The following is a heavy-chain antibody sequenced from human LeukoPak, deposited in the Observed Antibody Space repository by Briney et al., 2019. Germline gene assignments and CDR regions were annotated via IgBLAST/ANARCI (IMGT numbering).Heavy chain of an antibody. Sequence: SETLSLTCTVSGAPISTSDHYWGWIRQPPGKGLEWVGSIFYTGSISYNPSLRSRVTVSVDTFKRQFSLKLNSVTAADAAVYYCGRHRSATSYSPFDYCAQGTLVTVSS. CDR2: IFYTGSI. D-gene: IGHD4-11*01. J-gene: IGHJ4*02. CDR3: GRHRSATSYSPFDY. V-gene: IGHV4-39*01. CDR1: GAPISTSDHY.